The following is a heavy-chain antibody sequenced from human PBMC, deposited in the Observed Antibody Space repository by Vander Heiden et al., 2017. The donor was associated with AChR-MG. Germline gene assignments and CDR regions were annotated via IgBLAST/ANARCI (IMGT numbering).Heavy chain of an antibody. CDR1: GGSFTSYG. CDR2: IIPAFGTA. CDR3: VGHVVRGGDN. V-gene: IGHV1-69*06. J-gene: IGHJ4*02. Sequence: VQSGAEVKKPGSSVKVSCRASGGSFTSYGVDWVRQAPGQGLEWMGGIIPAFGTANYAQNFHDRLTIIADRSTVYMELTSLRSDDTAVYYCVGHVVRGGDNWGQGTLVTVSS. D-gene: IGHD2-21*01.